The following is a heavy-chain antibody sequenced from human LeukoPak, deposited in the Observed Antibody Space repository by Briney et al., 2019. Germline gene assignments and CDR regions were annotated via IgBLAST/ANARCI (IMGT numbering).Heavy chain of an antibody. CDR3: AGHKVHDFGGSDWYFDL. J-gene: IGHJ2*01. Sequence: KPSETLSLTFTVSGASISRSSWGWIRQPPGKGLEWVGYIFYGGDTNHNPSLKSRVTMSVDMSKNQFSLRLSSVTAADTAVYYCAGHKVHDFGGSDWYFDLWGRGTLVTVSS. D-gene: IGHD4-23*01. CDR2: IFYGGDT. V-gene: IGHV4-59*08. CDR1: GASISRSS.